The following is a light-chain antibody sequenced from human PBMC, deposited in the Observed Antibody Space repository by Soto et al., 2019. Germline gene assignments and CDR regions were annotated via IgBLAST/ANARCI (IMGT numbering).Light chain of an antibody. CDR1: QSVSTN. J-gene: IGKJ5*01. CDR3: QQRSNTRT. Sequence: IVMTQSPATLSVSPGERATLSCRASQSVSTNLAWYQQKPGQAPRLLIYAASSRATGIPARFSGSGSGTDFTLTISSLEPEDFAVYYCQQRSNTRTFGQGTRLEIK. CDR2: AAS. V-gene: IGKV3-11*01.